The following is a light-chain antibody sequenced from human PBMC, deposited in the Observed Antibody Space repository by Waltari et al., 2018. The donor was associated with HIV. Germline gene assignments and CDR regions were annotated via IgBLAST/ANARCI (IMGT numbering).Light chain of an antibody. CDR3: SSYAGSNRV. J-gene: IGLJ1*01. CDR1: SSDAGGYNY. CDR2: EVS. V-gene: IGLV2-8*01. Sequence: QSALTQPPSASGSPGQSVTISCTGTSSDAGGYNYVSWYQQHPGKAPKLMIYEVSKRPSGVPDRFSGSKSGNTASLTVSGLQAEDEADYYCSSYAGSNRVFGTGTKVTVL.